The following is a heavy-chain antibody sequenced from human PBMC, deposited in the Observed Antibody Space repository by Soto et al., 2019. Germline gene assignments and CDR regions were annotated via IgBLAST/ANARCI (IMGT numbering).Heavy chain of an antibody. CDR2: IYYSGST. Sequence: PSETLSLTCTVSGGSISSGGYYWSRIRQHPGKGLEWIGYIYYSGSTYYNPSLKSRVTISVDTSKNQFSLKLSSVTAADTAVYYCARSSTSANYFDYWGQGTLVTVSS. CDR1: GGSISSGGYY. D-gene: IGHD2-2*01. V-gene: IGHV4-31*03. CDR3: ARSSTSANYFDY. J-gene: IGHJ4*02.